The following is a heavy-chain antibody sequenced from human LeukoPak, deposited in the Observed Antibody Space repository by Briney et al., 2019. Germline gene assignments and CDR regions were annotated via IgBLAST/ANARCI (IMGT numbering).Heavy chain of an antibody. J-gene: IGHJ4*02. CDR1: GFTFSSYW. D-gene: IGHD4-17*01. CDR3: ARDLVLDGDYVSYYFDY. Sequence: GGSLRLSCAASGFTFSSYWMSWVRQAPGKGLEWVANIKQDGSEKYYEDSVKGRFTISRDNAKNSLYLQMNSLRAEDTAVYYCARDLVLDGDYVSYYFDYWGQGTLVTVSS. V-gene: IGHV3-7*01. CDR2: IKQDGSEK.